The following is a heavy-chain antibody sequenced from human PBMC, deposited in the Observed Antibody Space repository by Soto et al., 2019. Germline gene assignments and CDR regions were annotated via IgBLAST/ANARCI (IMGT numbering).Heavy chain of an antibody. CDR3: ATRVDYYDSSGYSDAFDI. J-gene: IGHJ3*02. CDR2: IIPIFGTA. CDR1: GGTFSSYA. D-gene: IGHD3-22*01. Sequence: QVQLVQSGAEVKKPGSSVKASCKASGGTFSSYAISWVRQAPGQGLEWMGGIIPIFGTANYAQKFQGRVTITADESTSTAYMELSSLRSEDTAVYYCATRVDYYDSSGYSDAFDIWGQGTMVTVSS. V-gene: IGHV1-69*01.